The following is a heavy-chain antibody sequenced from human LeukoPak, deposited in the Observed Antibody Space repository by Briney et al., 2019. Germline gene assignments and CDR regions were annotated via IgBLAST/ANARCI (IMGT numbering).Heavy chain of an antibody. CDR2: IHYSGST. CDR1: GGSISSNTYY. V-gene: IGHV4-39*07. Sequence: SETLSLTCSVSGGSISSNTYYWGWIRQTPGKGLEWIGSIHYSGSTYYNPSLKSRVTISVDTSKNQFSLNLISVTAADTAVYYCARPAYDSSGYFDAFDIWGQGTMVTVSS. J-gene: IGHJ3*02. D-gene: IGHD3-22*01. CDR3: ARPAYDSSGYFDAFDI.